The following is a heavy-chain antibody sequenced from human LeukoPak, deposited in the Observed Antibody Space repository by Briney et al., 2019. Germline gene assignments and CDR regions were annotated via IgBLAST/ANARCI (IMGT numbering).Heavy chain of an antibody. J-gene: IGHJ4*02. CDR1: GFTFSSYS. D-gene: IGHD4-23*01. Sequence: GGSLRLSCAASGFTFSSYSMNWVRQAPGKGLEWVSSISSSSSYIFYAASVKGRFTTSRDNAKNSLYLQMNSLRAEDTAVYYCARGEGDYGGNFVGDYWGQGTLVSVSS. V-gene: IGHV3-21*01. CDR3: ARGEGDYGGNFVGDY. CDR2: ISSSSSYI.